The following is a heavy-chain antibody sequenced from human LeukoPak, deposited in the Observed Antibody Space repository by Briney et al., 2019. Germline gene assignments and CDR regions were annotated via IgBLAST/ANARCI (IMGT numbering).Heavy chain of an antibody. J-gene: IGHJ4*02. D-gene: IGHD2-8*01. CDR1: GYTFTGYY. CDR2: INPNSDGT. Sequence: ASVKLSCKASGYTFTGYYMHWVRQAPGQGLEWMGWINPNSDGTNYAQKFQGRVTMTRDTSNSTVYMELSRLRSDDTAIYYCARRGHGFRMVRALKNDCWGEGTLVTVSS. CDR3: ARRGHGFRMVRALKNDC. V-gene: IGHV1-2*02.